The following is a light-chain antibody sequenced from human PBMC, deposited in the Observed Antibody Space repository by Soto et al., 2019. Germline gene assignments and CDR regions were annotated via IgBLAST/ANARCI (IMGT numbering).Light chain of an antibody. J-gene: IGKJ2*01. CDR2: AAS. Sequence: EIQMTQSPSTLSASVGDRVTITCRASQSTNSWLAWYHQKPGKAPKLLIDAASSLEGGVPSRFSGRGSETEFTLTIGRLQHDDSATYCRQHYNRLNTFGQGTKVEIK. CDR3: QHYNRLNT. CDR1: QSTNSW. V-gene: IGKV1-5*03.